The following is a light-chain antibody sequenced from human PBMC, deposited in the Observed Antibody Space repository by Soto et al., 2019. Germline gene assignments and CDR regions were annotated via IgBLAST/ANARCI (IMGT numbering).Light chain of an antibody. J-gene: IGLJ2*01. CDR3: QAWDSSTVV. V-gene: IGLV3-1*01. CDR2: QDD. CDR1: KLGDKY. Sequence: SSELTQPPSVSVSPGQTASITCSGDKLGDKYSCWYQQKPGQSPVLVMYQDDKRPSGIPERFSGSNSGNTATLTISGTQAMDEADYYCQAWDSSTVVFGGGNKLTVL.